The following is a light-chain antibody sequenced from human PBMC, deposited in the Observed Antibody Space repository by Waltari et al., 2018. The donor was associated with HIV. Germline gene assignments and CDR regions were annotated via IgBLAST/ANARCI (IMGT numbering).Light chain of an antibody. CDR1: SSHLGAGFY. CDR2: DNN. CDR3: QSFDSGLTAVV. Sequence: QSVLTQPPSGQRVSISCTGSSSHLGAGFYSQWYQQPPGAAPRLLIYDNNNRPSGVPGRFSGSRSGTSASLAITGLQADDEADYYCQSFDSGLTAVVFGGGTKLTVL. V-gene: IGLV1-40*01. J-gene: IGLJ2*01.